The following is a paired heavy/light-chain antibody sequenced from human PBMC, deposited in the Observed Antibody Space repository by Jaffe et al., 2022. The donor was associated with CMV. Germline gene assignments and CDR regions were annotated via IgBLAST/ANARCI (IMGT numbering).Light chain of an antibody. V-gene: IGKV1-5*03. CDR3: QQYHSFFT. CDR1: QSISGW. J-gene: IGKJ3*01. Sequence: DIQMTQSPSTLSASVGDRVTITCRASQSISGWLAWYQQKPGKAPKLLIYKASSLERGVPSRFSGSGSGTEFTLTISSLQPDDFATYYCQQYHSFFTFGPGTKVDV. CDR2: KAS.
Heavy chain of an antibody. CDR2: ISYSGST. J-gene: IGHJ4*02. D-gene: IGHD5-12*01. CDR3: ATLGGFHDF. CDR1: RGSISNYY. V-gene: IGHV4-59*12. Sequence: QVQLQESGPGLVKPSETLSLTCSVSRGSISNYYWSWIRQPPGKGLEWIGYISYSGSTDYSPSLKSRVTISVDTSKSQFSLKLTSVTAADTAVYYCATLGGFHDFWGQGTLVTVSS.